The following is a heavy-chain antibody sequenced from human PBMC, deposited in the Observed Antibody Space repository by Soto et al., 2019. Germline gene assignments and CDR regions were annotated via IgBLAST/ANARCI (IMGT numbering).Heavy chain of an antibody. Sequence: EVQLVESGGGLVKAGGSLRLFCTASGFTFRNYNMNWVRQAPGKGLEWVSSISTGGAYMFYADSVKGRFTISRDNPQNSLFLQIDSPRADDTAVYYCARDIASPGGDYFDPWGQGTLVTVSS. CDR1: GFTFRNYN. J-gene: IGHJ4*02. CDR3: ARDIASPGGDYFDP. CDR2: ISTGGAYM. V-gene: IGHV3-21*06. D-gene: IGHD2-21*01.